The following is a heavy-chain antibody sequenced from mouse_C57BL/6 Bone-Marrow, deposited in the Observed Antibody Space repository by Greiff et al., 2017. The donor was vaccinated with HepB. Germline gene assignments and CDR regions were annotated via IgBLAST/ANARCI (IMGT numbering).Heavy chain of an antibody. CDR2: IDPSDSYT. D-gene: IGHD1-1*01. J-gene: IGHJ2*01. CDR1: GYTFTSYW. V-gene: IGHV1-69*01. Sequence: QVQLQQPGAELVMPGASVKLSCKASGYTFTSYWMHWVKQRPGQGLERIGEIDPSDSYTNYNQKFKGKSTLTVDKSSSTAYMQLSSLTSEDSAVYYCAREGTTVVHFDYWGQGTTLTVSS. CDR3: AREGTTVVHFDY.